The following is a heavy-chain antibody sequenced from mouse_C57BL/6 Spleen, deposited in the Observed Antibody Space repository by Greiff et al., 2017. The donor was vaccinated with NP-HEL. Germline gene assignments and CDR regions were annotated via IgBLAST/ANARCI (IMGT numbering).Heavy chain of an antibody. CDR2: ISSGGDYI. CDR1: GFTFSSYA. J-gene: IGHJ4*01. Sequence: EVHLVESGEGLVKPGGSLKLSCAASGFTFSSYAMSWVRQTPEKRLEWVADISSGGDYIYYADTVKGRFTISRDNARNTLYLQMSSLKSEDTAMYYCTKLVIIDAMDYWGQGTSVTVSS. CDR3: TKLVIIDAMDY. V-gene: IGHV5-9-1*02.